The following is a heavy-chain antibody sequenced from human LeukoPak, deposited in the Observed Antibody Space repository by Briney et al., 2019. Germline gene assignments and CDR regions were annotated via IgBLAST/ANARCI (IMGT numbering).Heavy chain of an antibody. J-gene: IGHJ4*02. D-gene: IGHD5-24*01. CDR2: IYYSGTTNYNPSLT. Sequence: PSETLSLTCTVSGGSISSFYWNWIRQPPGKGLEWIGYIYYSGTTNYNPSLTNYNPSLKSRVTISVDTSKNQFSLKLSSVTAADTAVYYCAGGGRDGYNPFDYWGQGTLVTVSS. V-gene: IGHV4-59*12. CDR3: AGGGRDGYNPFDY. CDR1: GGSISSFY.